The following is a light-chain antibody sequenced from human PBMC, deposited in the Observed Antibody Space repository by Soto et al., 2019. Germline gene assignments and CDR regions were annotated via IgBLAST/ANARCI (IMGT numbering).Light chain of an antibody. CDR1: QRVSTY. Sequence: DIVLTQSPFTLSFSPWERATISCLASQRVSTYLAWYQQKPGQAPRLLIYDASNRATGIPARFSGSGSGTDFTLTISSLEPEDFAVYYCQQRRKWQVTFGQGRRLEIK. J-gene: IGKJ5*01. CDR3: QQRRKWQVT. V-gene: IGKV3-11*01. CDR2: DAS.